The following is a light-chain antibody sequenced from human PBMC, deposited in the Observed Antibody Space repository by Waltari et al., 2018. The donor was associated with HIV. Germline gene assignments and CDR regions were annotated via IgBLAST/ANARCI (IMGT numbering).Light chain of an antibody. Sequence: DIQLTQSPSTLSASVGDRVMITCRASQTVHSWLAWYQQKSGTAPKVLIYQASNLKSGVSARFRGSGFGAEVTRTSRRRQRDDLATYYCQQYNTYPWTFGQGTRVEIK. V-gene: IGKV1-5*03. CDR3: QQYNTYPWT. J-gene: IGKJ1*01. CDR1: QTVHSW. CDR2: QAS.